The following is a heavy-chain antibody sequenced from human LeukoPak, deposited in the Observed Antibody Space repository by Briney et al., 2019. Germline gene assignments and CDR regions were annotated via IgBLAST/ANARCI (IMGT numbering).Heavy chain of an antibody. CDR2: ISGSGGST. Sequence: PGGSLRLSCAASGFTFSSYSMNWVRQAPGKGLEWVSAISGSGGSTYYADSVKGRFTISRDNSKNTLYLQMNSLRAEDTAVYYCAKDEEQWLVHDAFDIWGQGTMVTVSS. CDR1: GFTFSSYS. V-gene: IGHV3-23*01. D-gene: IGHD6-19*01. J-gene: IGHJ3*02. CDR3: AKDEEQWLVHDAFDI.